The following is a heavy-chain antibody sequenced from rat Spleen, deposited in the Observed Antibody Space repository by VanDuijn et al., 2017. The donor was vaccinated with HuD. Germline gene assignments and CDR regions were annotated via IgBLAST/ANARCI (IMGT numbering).Heavy chain of an antibody. V-gene: IGHV2-1*01. J-gene: IGHJ2*01. D-gene: IGHD1-8*01. Sequence: QVQLKESGPGLVQPSQTLSLTCTVSGFSLISNSVHWVRQPPGKGLEWMGGLWGDGSTDYNSALKSRLSISRDTSKSQLLLKMSSLQTEDTATYYCARALQYPHYWGQGVMVTVSS. CDR1: GFSLISNS. CDR2: LWGDGST. CDR3: ARALQYPHY.